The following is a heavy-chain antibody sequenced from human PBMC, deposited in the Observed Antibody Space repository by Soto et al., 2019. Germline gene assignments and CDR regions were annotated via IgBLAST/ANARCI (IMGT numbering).Heavy chain of an antibody. CDR1: GFTFSSYE. Sequence: PGGSLRLSCAASGFTFSSYEMNWVRQAPGKGLEWVSYISSSGSTIYYADSVKGRFTISRDNAKNSLYLQMNSLRAEDTAVYYCARETAAFTVTTYYYYGMDVWGQGTTVTVSS. J-gene: IGHJ6*02. CDR3: ARETAAFTVTTYYYYGMDV. CDR2: ISSSGSTI. V-gene: IGHV3-48*03. D-gene: IGHD4-17*01.